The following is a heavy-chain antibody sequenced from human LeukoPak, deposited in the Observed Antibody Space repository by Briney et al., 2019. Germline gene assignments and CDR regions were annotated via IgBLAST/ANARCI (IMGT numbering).Heavy chain of an antibody. CDR3: ARDSHDYGDYLITTTTRYYYMDV. V-gene: IGHV1-69*05. D-gene: IGHD4-17*01. Sequence: SVKVSCKASGYTFTSYGISWVRQAPGQGLEWMGGIIPIFGTANYAQKFQGRVTVTRDMSTSTVYMELSSLRSEDTAVYYCARDSHDYGDYLITTTTRYYYMDVWGKGTTVTVSS. J-gene: IGHJ6*03. CDR1: GYTFTSYG. CDR2: IIPIFGTA.